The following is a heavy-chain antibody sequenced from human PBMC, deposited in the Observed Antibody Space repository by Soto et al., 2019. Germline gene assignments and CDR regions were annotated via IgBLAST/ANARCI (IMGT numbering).Heavy chain of an antibody. Sequence: SPSFQGHVTISADKSISTAYLQWSSLKASDTAMYYCARPDSSAGWFDPWGQGTLVTVSS. J-gene: IGHJ5*02. CDR3: ARPDSSAGWFDP. V-gene: IGHV5-10-1*01.